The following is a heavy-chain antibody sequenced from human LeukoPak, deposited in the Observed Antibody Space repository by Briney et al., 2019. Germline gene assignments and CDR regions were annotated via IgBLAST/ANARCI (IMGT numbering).Heavy chain of an antibody. CDR3: ARDGVKFNQLQTDYDMDV. J-gene: IGHJ6*02. D-gene: IGHD2-2*01. CDR2: IKQDGGEK. CDR1: GFTFSSSW. V-gene: IGHV3-7*01. Sequence: PGGSLRLSCAASGFTFSSSWMSWVRQTPGKGLEWVASIKQDGGEKFYVDSVRGRFTISRDNSKNTLYLQMNSLRAEDSAVYYCARDGVKFNQLQTDYDMDVWGQGTTVTVSS.